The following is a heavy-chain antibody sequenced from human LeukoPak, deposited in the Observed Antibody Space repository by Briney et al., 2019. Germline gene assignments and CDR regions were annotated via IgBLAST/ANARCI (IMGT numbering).Heavy chain of an antibody. D-gene: IGHD6-13*01. CDR2: IGTAGDT. CDR3: ARGAAAAGTMDY. J-gene: IGHJ4*02. Sequence: GGSLRLSCAASGFTFSSYDMHWVRQATGKGLEWVSAIGTAGDTYYPGSVKGRFTISRENAKNSLYLQMNSLRAGDTAVYYWARGAAAAGTMDYWGQGTLVTVSS. CDR1: GFTFSSYD. V-gene: IGHV3-13*01.